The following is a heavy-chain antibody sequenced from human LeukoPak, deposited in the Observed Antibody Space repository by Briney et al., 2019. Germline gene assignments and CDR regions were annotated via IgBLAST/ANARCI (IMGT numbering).Heavy chain of an antibody. D-gene: IGHD3-22*01. V-gene: IGHV3-30*02. J-gene: IGHJ4*02. CDR3: ARAGYYDSSGYSYFDY. CDR1: GFTFSSYG. Sequence: SGGSLRLSCAASGFTFSSYGMHWVRQAPGKGLEWVAFIRYDGSNKYYADSVKGRFTISRDNSKNTLYLQMNSLRAEDTAVYYCARAGYYDSSGYSYFDYWGQGTLVTVSS. CDR2: IRYDGSNK.